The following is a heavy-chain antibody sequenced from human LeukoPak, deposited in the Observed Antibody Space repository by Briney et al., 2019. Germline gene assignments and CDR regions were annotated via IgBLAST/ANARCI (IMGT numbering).Heavy chain of an antibody. CDR3: ARGHHYYDSSRPPYYYYYYYMDV. CDR1: GYTFTGYY. D-gene: IGHD3-22*01. V-gene: IGHV1-69*06. CDR2: IIPIFGTA. J-gene: IGHJ6*03. Sequence: GASVKVSCKASGYTFTGYYMHWVRQAPGQGLEWMGGIIPIFGTANYAQKFQGRVTITADKSTSTAYMELSSLRSEDTAVYYCARGHHYYDSSRPPYYYYYYYMDVWGKGTTVTVSS.